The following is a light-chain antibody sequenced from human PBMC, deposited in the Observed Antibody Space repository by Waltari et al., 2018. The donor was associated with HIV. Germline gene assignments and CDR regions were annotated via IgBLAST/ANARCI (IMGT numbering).Light chain of an antibody. CDR1: SSDVGGYKY. V-gene: IGLV2-11*01. CDR2: DVN. J-gene: IGLJ3*02. Sequence: QSALTQSRSVSGSPGQSVTISCTGTSSDVGGYKYVSWYQQHPGKGPILMIYDVNKRPSWVPDLFSGSESANTASQTISGLQAEDAADYYCCSYAGSYTWVFGGGTKLTVL. CDR3: CSYAGSYTWV.